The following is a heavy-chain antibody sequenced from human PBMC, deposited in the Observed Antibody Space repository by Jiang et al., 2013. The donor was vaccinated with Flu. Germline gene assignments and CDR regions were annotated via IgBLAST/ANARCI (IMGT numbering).Heavy chain of an antibody. J-gene: IGHJ4*02. CDR3: ARGAGTVDPPTDFDY. CDR1: GFTFRSHG. CDR2: ISSSSSTI. V-gene: IGHV3-48*01. D-gene: IGHD4-23*01. Sequence: QLVESGGGVVQPGRSLRLSWVASGFTFRSHGMNWVRQAPGKGLEWVSYISSSSSTIYYADSVKGRFTISRDNAKNSLYLQMNSLRAEDTAVYYCARGAGTVDPPTDFDYWGQGTLVTVSS.